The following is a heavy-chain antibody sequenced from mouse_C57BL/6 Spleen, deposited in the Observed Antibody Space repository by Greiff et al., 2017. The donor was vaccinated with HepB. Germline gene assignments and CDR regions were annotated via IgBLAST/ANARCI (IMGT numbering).Heavy chain of an antibody. V-gene: IGHV1-19*01. CDR2: INPYNGGT. CDR1: GYTFTDYY. J-gene: IGHJ4*01. Sequence: EVQLQQSGPVLVKPGASVKMSCKASGYTFTDYYMNWVKQSHGKSLEWIGVINPYNGGTSYNQKFKGKATLTVDKSSSTAYMELNSLTSEDSAVYYCAREGSNYEAMDYWGQGTSVTVSS. D-gene: IGHD2-5*01. CDR3: AREGSNYEAMDY.